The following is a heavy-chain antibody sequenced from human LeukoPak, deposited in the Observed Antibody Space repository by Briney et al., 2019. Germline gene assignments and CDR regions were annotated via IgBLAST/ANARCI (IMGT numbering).Heavy chain of an antibody. D-gene: IGHD3-16*02. Sequence: PGGSLRLSCAASGFTFNNYAMTWVRQAPGKGLEWVSAISGSGGSTYYADSVKGRFTISRDNSKNTLFLQMNSLRVEDTAVFYCAKSGSDYVRGSYRYHYFDFWGQGTLVTVSS. CDR2: ISGSGGST. J-gene: IGHJ4*02. CDR1: GFTFNNYA. CDR3: AKSGSDYVRGSYRYHYFDF. V-gene: IGHV3-23*01.